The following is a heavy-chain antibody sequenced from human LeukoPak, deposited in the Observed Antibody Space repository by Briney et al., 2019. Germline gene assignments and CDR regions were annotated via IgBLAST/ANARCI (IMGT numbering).Heavy chain of an antibody. D-gene: IGHD3-16*01. CDR2: IKQDGSEK. J-gene: IGHJ5*01. CDR3: VRDWDHYDFDS. Sequence: PGGSLRLSCAASGFTFRNYWMSWVRQAPGKGLEWVAKIKQDGSEKYYVDSVKGRFTISRDNAKNSLYLQMTSLRAEDTAIYYCVRDWDHYDFDSWGQGTLVTVSS. CDR1: GFTFRNYW. V-gene: IGHV3-7*01.